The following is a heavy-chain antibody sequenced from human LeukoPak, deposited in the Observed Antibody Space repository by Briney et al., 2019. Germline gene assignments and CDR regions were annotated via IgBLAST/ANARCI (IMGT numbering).Heavy chain of an antibody. CDR3: ARDSDSSGYAHDFGH. V-gene: IGHV3-66*02. J-gene: IGHJ4*02. Sequence: PGRSLRLSCAASGFTVSNNYMSWVRQAPGKGLEWVSVMYSGSSTYYADSVKGRFTISRDNSKNTLYLQMNSLRAEDTAVYYCARDSDSSGYAHDFGHWGQGTLVTVSS. CDR2: MYSGSST. D-gene: IGHD3-22*01. CDR1: GFTVSNNY.